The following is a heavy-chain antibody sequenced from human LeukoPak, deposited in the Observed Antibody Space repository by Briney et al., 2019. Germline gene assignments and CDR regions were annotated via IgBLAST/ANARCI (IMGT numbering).Heavy chain of an antibody. J-gene: IGHJ4*02. D-gene: IGHD6-19*01. CDR1: GFTFSSYG. CDR2: IWNDRSNK. V-gene: IGHV3-33*06. CDR3: AKDRGIAVAGIYDY. Sequence: PGGSLRLSCAASGFTFSSYGMHWVRQAPGKGLEWVSVIWNDRSNKYYADSVKGRFTISRDNSKNTLYLQMNSLRAEDTAVYYCAKDRGIAVAGIYDYWGQGTLVTLSS.